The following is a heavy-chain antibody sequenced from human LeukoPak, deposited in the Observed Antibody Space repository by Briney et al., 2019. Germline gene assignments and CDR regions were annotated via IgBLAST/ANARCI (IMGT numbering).Heavy chain of an antibody. J-gene: IGHJ6*03. V-gene: IGHV4-34*01. CDR2: IYYSGST. D-gene: IGHD3-10*01. CDR3: ARGGGGSGSYYKLYYYYYMDV. CDR1: GGSFSGYY. Sequence: ASETLSLTCAVYGGSFSGYYWSWIRQPPGKGLEWIGSIYYSGSTYYNPSLKSRVTISVDTSKNQFSLKLSSVTAADTAVYYCARGGGGSGSYYKLYYYYYMDVWGKGTTVTVSS.